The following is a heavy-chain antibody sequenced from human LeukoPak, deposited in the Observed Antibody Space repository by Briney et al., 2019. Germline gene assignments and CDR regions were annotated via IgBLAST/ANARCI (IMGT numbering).Heavy chain of an antibody. CDR3: ARDSAVVVVPAALD. CDR2: INPNSGGT. Sequence: GASVKVSCKASGYTFTGYYMHWVRQAPGQGLEWMGWINPNSGGTNYAQKFQGRVTMTRDTSISTAYMELRSLRSDDTAVYYCARDSAVVVVPAALDWGQGTLVTVSS. CDR1: GYTFTGYY. V-gene: IGHV1-2*02. D-gene: IGHD2-2*01. J-gene: IGHJ4*02.